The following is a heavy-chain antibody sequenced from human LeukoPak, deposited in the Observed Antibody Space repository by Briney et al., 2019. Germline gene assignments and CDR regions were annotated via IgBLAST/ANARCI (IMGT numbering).Heavy chain of an antibody. D-gene: IGHD4-17*01. V-gene: IGHV4-39*07. J-gene: IGHJ4*02. CDR3: ARVGTTVTTVDY. CDR1: GGSISSSSYY. CDR2: IYYSGST. Sequence: PSETLSLTCTVSGGSISSSSYYWGWIRQPPGKGLEWIGSIYYSGSTYYNPSLKSRVTISVDTSKNQFSLKLSSVTAADTAVYYCARVGTTVTTVDYWGQGTLVTVSS.